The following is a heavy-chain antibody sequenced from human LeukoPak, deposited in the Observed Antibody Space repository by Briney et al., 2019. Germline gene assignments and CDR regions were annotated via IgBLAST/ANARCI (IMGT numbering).Heavy chain of an antibody. CDR2: ISYDGSNK. CDR3: ARAGRPSGYYL. CDR1: GFTFSSDA. V-gene: IGHV3-30-3*01. J-gene: IGHJ4*02. Sequence: GGSLRLSCTGSGFTFSSDAMHWVRQAPGKGLEWVTVISYDGSNKYYADSVKGRFTISRDNSKNTLYLQMNSLRAEDTAVYYCARAGRPSGYYLWGQGTLVTVSS. D-gene: IGHD3-22*01.